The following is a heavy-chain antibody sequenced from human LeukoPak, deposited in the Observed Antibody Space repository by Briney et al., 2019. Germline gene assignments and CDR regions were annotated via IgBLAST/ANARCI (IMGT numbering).Heavy chain of an antibody. CDR3: ARYGTYYDFWSGYYTD. J-gene: IGHJ4*02. D-gene: IGHD3-3*01. CDR1: GGTFRGYA. V-gene: IGHV1-18*01. CDR2: ISAYNGNT. Sequence: ASVKVSCKASGGTFRGYAISWVRQAPGQGLEWMGWISAYNGNTNYAQKLQGRVTMTTDTSTSTAYMELRSLRSDDTAVYYCARYGTYYDFWSGYYTDWGQGTLVTVSS.